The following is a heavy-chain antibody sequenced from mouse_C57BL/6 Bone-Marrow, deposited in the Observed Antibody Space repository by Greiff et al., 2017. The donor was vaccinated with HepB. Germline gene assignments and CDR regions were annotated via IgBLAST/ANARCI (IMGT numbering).Heavy chain of an antibody. CDR2: IYPGNSDT. Sequence: EVQLQQSGTVLARPGASVKMSCKTSGYTFTSYWMHWVKQRPGQGLEWIWAIYPGNSDTSYNQKFKGKAKLTAVTSASTAYMELSSLTNEDSAVYYCTRLFYYYWYFDVWGTGTTVTVSS. CDR3: TRLFYYYWYFDV. D-gene: IGHD1-1*01. J-gene: IGHJ1*03. CDR1: GYTFTSYW. V-gene: IGHV1-5*01.